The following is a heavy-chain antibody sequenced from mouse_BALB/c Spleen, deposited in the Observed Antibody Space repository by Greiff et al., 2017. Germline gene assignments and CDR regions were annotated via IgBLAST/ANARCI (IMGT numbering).Heavy chain of an antibody. J-gene: IGHJ2*01. V-gene: IGHV10-1*02. CDR1: GFTFNTYA. CDR2: IRSKSNNYAT. Sequence: DVMLVESGGGLVQPKGSLKLSCAASGFTFNTYAMNWVRQAPGKGLEWVARIRSKSNNYATYYADSVKDRFTISRDDSQSMLYLQMNNLKTEDTAMYDCVRQGTGFDYWGQGTTLTVSS. D-gene: IGHD4-1*01. CDR3: VRQGTGFDY.